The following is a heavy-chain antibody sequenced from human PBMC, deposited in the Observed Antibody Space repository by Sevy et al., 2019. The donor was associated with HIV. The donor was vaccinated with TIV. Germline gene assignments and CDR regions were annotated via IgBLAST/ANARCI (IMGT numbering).Heavy chain of an antibody. Sequence: GGSLRLSCAASGFTFSSYSMNWVRQAPGKGLEWVSYISSSSSTIYYADSVKGRFTISRDKAKNSLYLQMNSLRAEDTAVYYCARDPTGYYDSSGYYRDDAFDIWGQGTMVTVSS. J-gene: IGHJ3*02. D-gene: IGHD3-22*01. CDR2: ISSSSSTI. V-gene: IGHV3-48*01. CDR3: ARDPTGYYDSSGYYRDDAFDI. CDR1: GFTFSSYS.